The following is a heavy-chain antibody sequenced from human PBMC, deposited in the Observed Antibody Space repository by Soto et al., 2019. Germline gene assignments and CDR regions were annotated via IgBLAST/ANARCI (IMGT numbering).Heavy chain of an antibody. CDR2: IFYSGST. D-gene: IGHD3-22*01. CDR1: GGSISSGGHY. CDR3: ARDNYGSSGYYYGAFHI. J-gene: IGHJ3*02. Sequence: PSETLSSPGTVSGGSISSGGHYWSWVRQHPGKGLEWIGCIFYSGSTYYNPSLKSRVTISVDTSKNQFSLKLTSVTAADTAVYFCARDNYGSSGYYYGAFHIWGQGTMVTVSS. V-gene: IGHV4-31*03.